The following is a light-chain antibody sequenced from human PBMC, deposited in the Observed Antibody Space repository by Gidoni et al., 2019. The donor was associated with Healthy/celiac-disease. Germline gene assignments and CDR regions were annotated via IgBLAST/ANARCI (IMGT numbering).Light chain of an antibody. CDR1: QSISSW. Sequence: DIQMTQSPSTLSASVGDRVTITCRASQSISSWLAWYQQKPGKAPKLLIYDASSLESGVPSRFSGSGSVTEFTLTISSLQPDDFATYYCQQYNSYLYTFGQGTKLEIK. CDR3: QQYNSYLYT. CDR2: DAS. V-gene: IGKV1-5*01. J-gene: IGKJ2*01.